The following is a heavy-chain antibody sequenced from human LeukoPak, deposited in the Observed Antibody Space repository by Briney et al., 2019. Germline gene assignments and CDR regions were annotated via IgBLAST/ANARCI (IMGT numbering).Heavy chain of an antibody. CDR1: GGTFSSYA. CDR2: IIPILGIA. V-gene: IGHV1-69*04. CDR3: ARTSSFGVVIIPWFDY. Sequence: ASVKVSCKASGGTFSSYAISWVRQAPGQGLEWMGRIIPILGIANYAQKFQGRVTITADKSTSTAYMELSSLRSEDTAVYYCARTSSFGVVIIPWFDYWGQGTLVTVSS. J-gene: IGHJ4*02. D-gene: IGHD3-3*01.